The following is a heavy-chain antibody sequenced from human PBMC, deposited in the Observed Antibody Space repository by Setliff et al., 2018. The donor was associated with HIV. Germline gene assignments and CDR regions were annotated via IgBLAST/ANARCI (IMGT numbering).Heavy chain of an antibody. CDR2: IIPIFGTA. V-gene: IGHV1-69*05. Sequence: SVKVSCKASGGTFSSYAISWVRQAPGQGLEWMGGIIPIFGTANYAQKFQGRVTMTRDTSTSTVYMELSSLRCEDTAVYYCARDATYDYVWGTSSLVLAYGGQGTLVTVSS. CDR1: GGTFSSYA. D-gene: IGHD3-16*01. CDR3: ARDATYDYVWGTSSLVLAY. J-gene: IGHJ4*02.